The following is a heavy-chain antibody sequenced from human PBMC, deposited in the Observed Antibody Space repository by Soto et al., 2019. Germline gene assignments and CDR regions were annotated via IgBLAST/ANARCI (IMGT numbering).Heavy chain of an antibody. CDR2: ISAYNGNT. V-gene: IGHV1-18*01. CDR1: GYTFTSYG. CDR3: ARELSIFPVDY. J-gene: IGHJ4*02. Sequence: QVQLVQSGAEVKKPGASVKVSCKASGYTFTSYGISWVRQAPGQGLEWMGWISAYNGNTKYAQKLEGRVTMTMVTSMSTAYMEMRSLRSDDTAVFYCARELSIFPVDYRGQGTLVTVSS. D-gene: IGHD3-9*01.